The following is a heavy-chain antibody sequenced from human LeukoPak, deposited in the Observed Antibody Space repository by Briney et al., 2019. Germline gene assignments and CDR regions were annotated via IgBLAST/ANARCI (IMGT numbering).Heavy chain of an antibody. D-gene: IGHD6-6*01. Sequence: GGSLRLSCAASGFSFSTHSMNWVCQAPGKGLEWISFINLDGTDIHYGESVKGRFTISRDNAKNSLYLQMHTLRAEDTAVYYCAGDGVGALPGDAFDIWSQGTLVTVSS. CDR3: AGDGVGALPGDAFDI. CDR1: GFSFSTHS. V-gene: IGHV3-21*05. J-gene: IGHJ3*02. CDR2: INLDGTDI.